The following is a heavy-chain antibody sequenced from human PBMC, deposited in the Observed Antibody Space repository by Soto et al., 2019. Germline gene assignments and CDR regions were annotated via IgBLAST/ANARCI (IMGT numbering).Heavy chain of an antibody. CDR3: ARKQAGFFYGIDY. D-gene: IGHD3-3*01. J-gene: IGHJ4*02. CDR1: GGSISSYY. CDR2: IDGSGYT. V-gene: IGHV4-59*06. Sequence: PSETLSLTCTVSGGSISSYYWSWIRQYPGKGLEWLGYIDGSGYTFYNPSLQSRLTLSMDTSKNQFSLKLSSATAADTVVYFCARKQAGFFYGIDYWGQGTLVTVSS.